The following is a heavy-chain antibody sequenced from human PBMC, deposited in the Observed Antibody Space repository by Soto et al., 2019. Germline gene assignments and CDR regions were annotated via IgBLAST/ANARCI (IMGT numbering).Heavy chain of an antibody. Sequence: PRLSCAASGFTFSSYAMSWVRQAPGKGLEWVSAIGGSGGSTYYADSVKGRFTISRDNSKNTLYLQMNSLRAEDTAVYYCEKRGFEGLMGATTIDYWGQGTLVTVSS. D-gene: IGHD1-26*01. J-gene: IGHJ4*02. CDR1: GFTFSSYA. CDR3: EKRGFEGLMGATTIDY. CDR2: IGGSGGST. V-gene: IGHV3-23*01.